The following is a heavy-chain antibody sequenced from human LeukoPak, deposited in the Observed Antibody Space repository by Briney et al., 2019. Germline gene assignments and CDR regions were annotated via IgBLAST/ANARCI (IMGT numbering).Heavy chain of an antibody. V-gene: IGHV1-46*01. Sequence: ASVKVSCKASGYTFTSYYMHWVRQAPGQGLEWMRIINPSGGSTSYAQKFQGRVTMTRDMSTSTVYMELSSLRSEDTAVYYCARADIAAAGAEYFQHWGQGTLVTVSS. CDR2: INPSGGST. CDR3: ARADIAAAGAEYFQH. CDR1: GYTFTSYY. D-gene: IGHD6-13*01. J-gene: IGHJ1*01.